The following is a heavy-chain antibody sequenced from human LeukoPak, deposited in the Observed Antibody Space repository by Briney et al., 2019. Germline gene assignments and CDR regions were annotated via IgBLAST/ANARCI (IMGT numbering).Heavy chain of an antibody. CDR3: ARGNNGDY. J-gene: IGHJ4*02. Sequence: GGSLRLSCAASGFTFSSYAMHWVRQAPGKGLEWVAVISYDGSNKYYADSVKGRFTISRDNSKNTLYLQMNSLRAEDTAVYYCARGNNGDYWGQGTLVTVSS. D-gene: IGHD2/OR15-2a*01. CDR1: GFTFSSYA. V-gene: IGHV3-30-3*01. CDR2: ISYDGSNK.